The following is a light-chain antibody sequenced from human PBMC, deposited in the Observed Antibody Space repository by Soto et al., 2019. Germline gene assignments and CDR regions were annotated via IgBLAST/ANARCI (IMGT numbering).Light chain of an antibody. CDR2: AAS. CDR1: QTINCH. V-gene: IGKV1-39*01. J-gene: IGKJ5*01. Sequence: QLTQFPSSVSASLLERFIFPCRQSQTINCHLNCRQQNRREAPHLMVSAASSVQSRAPTSFTGGGSGADFLITISSLPPEDFATYFGQQSYTPPVTFGQGTQL. CDR3: QQSYTPPVT.